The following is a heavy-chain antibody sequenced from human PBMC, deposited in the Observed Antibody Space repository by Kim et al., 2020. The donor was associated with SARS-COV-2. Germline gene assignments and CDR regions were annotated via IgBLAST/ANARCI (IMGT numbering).Heavy chain of an antibody. CDR1: GFTFSTFA. CDR2: ISGSRVST. Sequence: GGSLRLSCAASGFTFSTFAMSWVRQAPGKGLECVSSISGSRVSTYYADSVKGRVTISRDNSKNTLYLQMNSLRAEDTAVYYCAKGRSGYDPDAFDIWGQGTMVTVSS. D-gene: IGHD5-12*01. V-gene: IGHV3-23*01. J-gene: IGHJ3*02. CDR3: AKGRSGYDPDAFDI.